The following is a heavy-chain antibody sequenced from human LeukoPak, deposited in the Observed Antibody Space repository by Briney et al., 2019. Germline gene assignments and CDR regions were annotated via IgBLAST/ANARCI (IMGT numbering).Heavy chain of an antibody. Sequence: SETLSLTCTVSGGSISSYYWSWIRQPAGKGLEWIGRVYTSGSTYYNPSLKSRVTVSVDTPKNQFSLKLSSVTAADTAVYYCARDSDRDAFDIWGQGTMVTVSS. V-gene: IGHV4-4*07. CDR2: VYTSGST. J-gene: IGHJ3*02. D-gene: IGHD1-14*01. CDR3: ARDSDRDAFDI. CDR1: GGSISSYY.